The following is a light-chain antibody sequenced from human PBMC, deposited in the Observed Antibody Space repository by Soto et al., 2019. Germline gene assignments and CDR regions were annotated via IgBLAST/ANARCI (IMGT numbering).Light chain of an antibody. CDR1: QSVSSIY. J-gene: IGKJ1*01. Sequence: EIVLTQSPGTLSLSPGERAALSCRASQSVSSIYLAWYQQKPGQAPRLLIYGTSSRATGIPDRFSGRGSGTDFTLTISRLEPEGFAVYFCQQYGSSPWTFGQGTKVEIK. CDR3: QQYGSSPWT. CDR2: GTS. V-gene: IGKV3-20*01.